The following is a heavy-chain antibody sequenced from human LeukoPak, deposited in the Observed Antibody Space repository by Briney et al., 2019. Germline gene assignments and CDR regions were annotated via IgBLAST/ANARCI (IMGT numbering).Heavy chain of an antibody. CDR2: IYNSGNI. CDR1: GGFINNYY. J-gene: IGHJ6*02. CDR3: ARDAGHQLSRRYYYAMDV. V-gene: IGHV4-59*12. D-gene: IGHD2-2*01. Sequence: SETLSLTCTVSGGFINNYYLTWIRQPPGKGLQWIAYIYNSGNINYDPSLESRATISVDTSMNRFSLMLSSVTAADTAVYYCARDAGHQLSRRYYYAMDVWGQGTTVTVSS.